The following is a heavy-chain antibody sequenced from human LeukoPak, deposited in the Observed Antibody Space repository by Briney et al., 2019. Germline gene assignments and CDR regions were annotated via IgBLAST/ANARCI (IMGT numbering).Heavy chain of an antibody. CDR2: ISYDGSNK. V-gene: IGHV3-30*19. Sequence: GGSLRISCVASGFSFSSYGMHWVRQAPGKGLEWVAVISYDGSNKYYADSVKGRFTISRDNSKNTLYLQMNSLRAEDTAVYYCARGASIAAAGCLDYWGQGTLVTVSS. D-gene: IGHD6-13*01. CDR3: ARGASIAAAGCLDY. CDR1: GFSFSSYG. J-gene: IGHJ4*02.